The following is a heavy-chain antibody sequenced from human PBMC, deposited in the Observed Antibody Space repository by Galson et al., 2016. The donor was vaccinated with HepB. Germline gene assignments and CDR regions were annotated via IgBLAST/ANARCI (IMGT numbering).Heavy chain of an antibody. CDR3: ARDRRSNGRSAHGVDS. CDR1: AYTFTNYG. J-gene: IGHJ4*02. Sequence: QSGAEVKKPGASVKVSCKASAYTFTNYGLNWVRQAPGQGLAWMGWISPYSGNTNYAQNLQGRVTMTTDTSTSTAYMELRNLTSDDTAVYYCARDRRSNGRSAHGVDSWGQGTLVTVSS. CDR2: ISPYSGNT. V-gene: IGHV1-18*01. D-gene: IGHD6-13*01.